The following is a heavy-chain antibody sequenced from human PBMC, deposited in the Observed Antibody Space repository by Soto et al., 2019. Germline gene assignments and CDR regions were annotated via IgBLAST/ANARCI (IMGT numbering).Heavy chain of an antibody. D-gene: IGHD2-15*01. V-gene: IGHV3-23*01. J-gene: IGHJ4*02. CDR3: AKGRGAAEGYCSGGSCYSGFFLDY. CDR1: GFTFSSYA. Sequence: GGSLRLSCAASGFTFSSYAMSWVRQAPGKGLEWVSGISGSGGSTYYADSVKGRFTISRDNSKNTLYQQMNTLRVEDTAVYYCAKGRGAAEGYCSGGSCYSGFFLDYWGQGTLVTVSS. CDR2: ISGSGGST.